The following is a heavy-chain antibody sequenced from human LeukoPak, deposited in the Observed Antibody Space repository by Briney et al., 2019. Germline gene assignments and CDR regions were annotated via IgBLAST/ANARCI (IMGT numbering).Heavy chain of an antibody. CDR1: GGSISSSSYY. CDR2: IYYSGST. J-gene: IGHJ4*02. D-gene: IGHD3-22*01. Sequence: SETLSLTCTVSGGSISSSSYYWGWIRQPPGKGLEWIVSIYYSGSTYYNPSLKSRVTISVDTSKNQFSLKLSSVTAADTTVYYCARLGYYDSSGYSGFDYWGQGTLVTVSS. CDR3: ARLGYYDSSGYSGFDY. V-gene: IGHV4-39*01.